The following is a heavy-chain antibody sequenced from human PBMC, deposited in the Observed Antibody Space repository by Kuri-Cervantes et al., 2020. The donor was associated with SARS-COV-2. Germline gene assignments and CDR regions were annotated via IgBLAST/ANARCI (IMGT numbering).Heavy chain of an antibody. D-gene: IGHD2-2*02. Sequence: SETVPCQHSGYTFPVHYMNWVRQAPAQGLEWTGLINPNSGGSNYAQKLQGRDTMTRYTSISPDYMGLCRLRSDDTAIYYCARRGPSATPSYNWFDPWGQGTLVTVSS. V-gene: IGHV1-2*02. CDR3: ARRGPSATPSYNWFDP. CDR2: INPNSGGS. CDR1: GYTFPVHY. J-gene: IGHJ5*02.